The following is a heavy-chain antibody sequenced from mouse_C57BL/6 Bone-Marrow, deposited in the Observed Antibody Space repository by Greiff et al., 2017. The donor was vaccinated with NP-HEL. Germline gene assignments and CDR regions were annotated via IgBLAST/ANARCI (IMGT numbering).Heavy chain of an antibody. CDR3: APYYYGSSSFAY. CDR1: GFTFSSYA. J-gene: IGHJ3*01. Sequence: EVKLMESGGGLVKPGGSLKLSCAASGFTFSSYAMSWVRQTPEKRLEWVATISDGGSYTYYPDNVKGRFTISRDNAKNNLYLQMSHLKSEDTAMYYCAPYYYGSSSFAYWGQGTLVTVSA. D-gene: IGHD1-1*01. CDR2: ISDGGSYT. V-gene: IGHV5-4*03.